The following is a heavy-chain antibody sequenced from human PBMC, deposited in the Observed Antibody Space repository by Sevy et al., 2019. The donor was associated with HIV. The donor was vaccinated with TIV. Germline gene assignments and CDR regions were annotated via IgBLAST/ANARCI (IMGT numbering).Heavy chain of an antibody. V-gene: IGHV4-59*08. CDR1: GGSISDYY. Sequence: SETLSLTCTVSGGSISDYYWSWIRQPPGKGLEWIGYFYYGSGTTNYNPSLKSRVTISIDTSKNQFSLKVSSVTAADTAEYYWARQSATVNTLYAFHIWGQETMVTVSS. J-gene: IGHJ3*02. CDR2: FYYGSGTT. D-gene: IGHD4-4*01. CDR3: ARQSATVNTLYAFHI.